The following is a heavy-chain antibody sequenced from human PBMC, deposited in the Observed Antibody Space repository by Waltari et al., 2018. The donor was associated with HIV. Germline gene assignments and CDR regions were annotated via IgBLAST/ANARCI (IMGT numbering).Heavy chain of an antibody. Sequence: QVQLVDSGGGVVQPGRSLRLSCAASGFTFNSYALHWVRQAPGRALEWVAVISYDGRHIFDADSVSGRFTSSRDNSKNTLYLQMNSLTPADTAVYYCARAYNWNIRSPGFCDFWGQGTLVTVSS. D-gene: IGHD1-20*01. CDR2: ISYDGRHI. CDR3: ARAYNWNIRSPGFCDF. CDR1: GFTFNSYA. V-gene: IGHV3-30*04. J-gene: IGHJ4*02.